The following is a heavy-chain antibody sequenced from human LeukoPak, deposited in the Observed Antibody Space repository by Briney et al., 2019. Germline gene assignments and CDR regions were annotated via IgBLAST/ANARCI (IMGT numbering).Heavy chain of an antibody. J-gene: IGHJ4*02. V-gene: IGHV3-30*02. Sequence: GESLRLSCTASGFTFSSYGMHWVRQAPGEGLEWVGYMQYDGSNKHYAHPLKGRFRISRDSSKNILSLQMNSVRAEDTAVYYGARGVRIAVAGNIDYWGQGTLVTVSS. CDR1: GFTFSSYG. CDR3: ARGVRIAVAGNIDY. D-gene: IGHD6-19*01. CDR2: MQYDGSNK.